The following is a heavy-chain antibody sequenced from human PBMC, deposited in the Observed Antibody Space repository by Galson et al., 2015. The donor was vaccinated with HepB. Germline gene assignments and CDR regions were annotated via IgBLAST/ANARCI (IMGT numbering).Heavy chain of an antibody. Sequence: CAISGDSVSSNSAAWNWIRQSPSRGLEWLGRTYYRSKWYNDYAVSVKSRITINPDTSKNQFSLQLNSVTPEDTAVYYCARGERITIFGVVIKGRFGAFDIWGQGTMVTVSS. CDR2: TYYRSKWYN. D-gene: IGHD3-3*01. CDR1: GDSVSSNSAA. J-gene: IGHJ3*02. CDR3: ARGERITIFGVVIKGRFGAFDI. V-gene: IGHV6-1*01.